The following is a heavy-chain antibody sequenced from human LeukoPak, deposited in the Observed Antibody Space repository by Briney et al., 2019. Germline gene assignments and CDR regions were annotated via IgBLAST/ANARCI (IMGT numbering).Heavy chain of an antibody. CDR2: MSPNSGDT. CDR3: ARGPPNWGYDY. Sequence: ASVKVSCKASGYTFTSYDFNWVRQATGQRPEWMGWMSPNSGDTGYAQKFQDRVTMTRNTSISTAYMELSGLRSDDTAVYYCARGPPNWGYDYWGPRTLVTVSS. J-gene: IGHJ4*02. V-gene: IGHV1-8*01. CDR1: GYTFTSYD. D-gene: IGHD7-27*01.